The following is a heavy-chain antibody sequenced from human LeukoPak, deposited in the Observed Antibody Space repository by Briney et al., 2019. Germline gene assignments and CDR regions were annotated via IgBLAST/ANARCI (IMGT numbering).Heavy chain of an antibody. CDR1: GFYFDYYA. J-gene: IGHJ4*02. CDR2: ISGSAITT. D-gene: IGHD1-26*01. CDR3: ARTTRILGASLVDY. V-gene: IGHV3-23*01. Sequence: GGSLRLSCAASGFYFDYYAMSWVRQPPGQGLEWVSTISGSAITTFYADAVEGRFTISRDNSQNTLFLQMNSLRADDTAVYHCARTTRILGASLVDYWGQGIQVTVSS.